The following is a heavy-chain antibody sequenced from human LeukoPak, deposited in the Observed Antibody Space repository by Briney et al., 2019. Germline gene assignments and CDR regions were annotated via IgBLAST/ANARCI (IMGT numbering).Heavy chain of an antibody. CDR2: ISYDESDN. CDR3: AKGVVAATNAAYYGMDA. J-gene: IGHJ6*02. Sequence: GGSQRLSCAASGFTFSNYGMHWVRQAPGKGLEWVAVISYDESDNYYADSVKGRFTISRDNSKNTLYLQMNSLRPEDTAVYYCAKGVVAATNAAYYGMDAWGQGTTVTVSS. V-gene: IGHV3-30*18. CDR1: GFTFSNYG. D-gene: IGHD2-15*01.